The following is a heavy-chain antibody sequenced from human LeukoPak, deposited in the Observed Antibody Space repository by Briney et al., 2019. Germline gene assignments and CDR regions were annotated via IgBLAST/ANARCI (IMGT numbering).Heavy chain of an antibody. D-gene: IGHD4-17*01. CDR3: ARHGDYVGVDS. Sequence: SETLSLTCAVYGGSFSGYYWSWIRQPPGKGLEWIGEINHSGSTSYNPSLKSRVTISVDTSKNQFSLKLSSVTAADTAVYYCARHGDYVGVDSWGQGTLVTVSS. J-gene: IGHJ5*01. CDR2: INHSGST. CDR1: GGSFSGYY. V-gene: IGHV4-34*01.